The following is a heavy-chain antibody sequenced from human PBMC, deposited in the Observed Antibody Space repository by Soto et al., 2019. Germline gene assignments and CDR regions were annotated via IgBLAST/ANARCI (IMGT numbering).Heavy chain of an antibody. CDR1: GFTFRSFT. J-gene: IGHJ5*02. CDR3: SKEGTPNQSAPGWFHP. V-gene: IGHV3-21*01. CDR2: ISSNSAYI. D-gene: IGHD1-1*01. Sequence: GSRRLSCAASGFTFRSFTMNWVSQAPGKGLEWVSTISSNSAYIYYTDALRGRFTISIDNAKNSLDLQMNSLRAEDTAVYYFSKEGTPNQSAPGWFHPWGPGTLVTVSS.